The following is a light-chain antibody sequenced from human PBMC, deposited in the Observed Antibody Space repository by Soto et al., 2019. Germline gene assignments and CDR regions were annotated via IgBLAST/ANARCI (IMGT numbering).Light chain of an antibody. CDR1: QSISWW. CDR2: DAS. Sequence: DIQMTQSPSTLSVSVGDRVTITCRASQSISWWLAWYQQKPGKGPKLLIYDASSLQSGVPSRFSGSGSGTEFTLTISSLQPDDFATYYCQQYNGDSYTFGQGTKVDNK. CDR3: QQYNGDSYT. J-gene: IGKJ2*01. V-gene: IGKV1-5*01.